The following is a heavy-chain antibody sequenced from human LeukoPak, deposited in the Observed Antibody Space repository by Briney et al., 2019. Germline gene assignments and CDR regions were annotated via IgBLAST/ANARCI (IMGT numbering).Heavy chain of an antibody. CDR3: ARGLDWQRATGWYYFDY. D-gene: IGHD6-19*01. J-gene: IGHJ4*02. V-gene: IGHV3-20*04. CDR2: INWNGGST. Sequence: PGGSLRLSCAASGFTFDDYGMSWVRQAPGKGLEWVSGINWNGGSTGYADSVKGRFTISRDNAKNSLYLQMNSLRAEDTALYYCARGLDWQRATGWYYFDYLGQGTLVTVSS. CDR1: GFTFDDYG.